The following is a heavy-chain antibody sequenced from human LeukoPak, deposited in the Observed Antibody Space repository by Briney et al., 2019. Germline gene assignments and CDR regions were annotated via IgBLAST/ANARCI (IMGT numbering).Heavy chain of an antibody. Sequence: GGSLRLSCAASGFTFSSYSMNWVRQAPGKGLEWVSSISSSSSYIYYADSVKGRFTISRDNAKNSLYLQMNSLRAEDTAVYYCARDSSWGGLVVVAEIDYWGQGTLVTVSS. J-gene: IGHJ4*02. D-gene: IGHD2-15*01. V-gene: IGHV3-21*01. CDR2: ISSSSSYI. CDR1: GFTFSSYS. CDR3: ARDSSWGGLVVVAEIDY.